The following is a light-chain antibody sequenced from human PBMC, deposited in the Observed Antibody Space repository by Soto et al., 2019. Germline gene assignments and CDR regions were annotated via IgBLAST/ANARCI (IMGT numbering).Light chain of an antibody. J-gene: IGKJ1*01. CDR2: WAS. CDR1: QSVLQSPNSTNY. Sequence: DVVMAQSTNSLAASLCESATVTCKFSQSVLQSPNSTNYLDWYNKNPEKPPKVLIYWASTRESGVPDRLSGSGPGTDFILTIRSLKAKDVQLYYCHKNYTSPQTFGQGTKVDIK. CDR3: HKNYTSPQT. V-gene: IGKV4-1*01.